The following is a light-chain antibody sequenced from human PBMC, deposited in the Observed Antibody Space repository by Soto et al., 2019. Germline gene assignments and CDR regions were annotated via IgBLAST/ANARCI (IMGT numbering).Light chain of an antibody. V-gene: IGLV2-14*01. CDR2: EVN. CDR3: SSHSSTSAYYV. Sequence: QSALTQPDSVSGSPGQSITISCTGTSSDIGYYDYVSWYQHHSGKAPKLIIYEVNNRPSGVSNRFSGSKSVNTASLTISGLQSEDEAEYYCSSHSSTSAYYVFGTGTKVTV. J-gene: IGLJ1*01. CDR1: SSDIGYYDY.